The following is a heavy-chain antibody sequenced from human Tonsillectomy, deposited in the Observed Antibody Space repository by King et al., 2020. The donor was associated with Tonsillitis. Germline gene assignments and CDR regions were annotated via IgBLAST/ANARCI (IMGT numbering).Heavy chain of an antibody. D-gene: IGHD6-19*01. CDR2: IFYTGST. J-gene: IGHJ6*02. Sequence: QLQESGPGLVKPSQTLSLTCTVSGDSVGSGNYYWSWIRQHPGKGLEWIGHIFYTGSTYNNPSLKSRVTISVDTSKNQFSLRLSAVTAADTALYYCARVLVSGWYGNYHYGLDVWGQGTTVIVSS. CDR1: GDSVGSGNYY. CDR3: ARVLVSGWYGNYHYGLDV. V-gene: IGHV4-31*03.